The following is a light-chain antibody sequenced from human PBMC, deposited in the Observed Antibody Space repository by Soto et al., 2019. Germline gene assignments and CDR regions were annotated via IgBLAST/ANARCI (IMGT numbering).Light chain of an antibody. CDR1: QSISNY. V-gene: IGKV1-39*01. CDR2: AAS. CDR3: QQYGSSIT. Sequence: DIQMTHSPSSLSASVGDGVTIPCRASQSISNYLNWYQQKPGKAPKILIYAASSFQSGVPSRFSGGGSGTVFTLTISRLDPEDVAVYYCQQYGSSITLGQGTRLEI. J-gene: IGKJ5*01.